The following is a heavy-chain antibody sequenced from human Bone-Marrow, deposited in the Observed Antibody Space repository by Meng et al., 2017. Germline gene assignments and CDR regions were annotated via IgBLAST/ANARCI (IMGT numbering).Heavy chain of an antibody. CDR1: GFTFSSYS. V-gene: IGHV3-21*01. J-gene: IGHJ3*02. CDR3: ATGGPYYDYVWGSYRHDAFDI. CDR2: ISSSSSYI. D-gene: IGHD3-16*02. Sequence: GESLKISCAASGFTFSSYSMNWVRQAPGKGLEWVSSISSSSSYIYYADSVKGRFTISRDNAKNSLYLQMNSPRAEDTAVYYCATGGPYYDYVWGSYRHDAFDISGQGATVTVSS.